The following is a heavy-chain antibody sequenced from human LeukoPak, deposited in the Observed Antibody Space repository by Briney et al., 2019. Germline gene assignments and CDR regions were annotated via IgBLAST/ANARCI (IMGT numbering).Heavy chain of an antibody. CDR1: GGSISSYY. J-gene: IGHJ4*02. Sequence: SETLSLTCTVSGGSISSYYWSWIRQPAGKGLEWIGRIYTSGSTNYNPSLKSRVTMSVDTSKSQFSLKLSSVTAADTAVYYCARAAGGYTYVPLHSDYWGQGTLVTVSS. V-gene: IGHV4-4*07. CDR3: ARAAGGYTYVPLHSDY. CDR2: IYTSGST. D-gene: IGHD5-18*01.